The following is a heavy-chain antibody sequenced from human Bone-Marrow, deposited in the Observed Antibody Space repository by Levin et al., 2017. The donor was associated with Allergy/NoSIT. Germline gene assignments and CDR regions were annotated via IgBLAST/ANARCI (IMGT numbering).Heavy chain of an antibody. CDR2: ISAIGGTT. CDR1: GFTFDNFA. D-gene: IGHD6-19*01. V-gene: IGHV3-23*01. CDR3: AKRFTSGWSLDY. Sequence: LSLTCAASGFTFDNFAMTWVRQAPGKGLQWVSTISAIGGTTYYTHSAKGRFTISRDNANNTLFLQMDSLRVEDTAVYYCAKRFTSGWSLDYWGQGTLVTVSS. J-gene: IGHJ4*02.